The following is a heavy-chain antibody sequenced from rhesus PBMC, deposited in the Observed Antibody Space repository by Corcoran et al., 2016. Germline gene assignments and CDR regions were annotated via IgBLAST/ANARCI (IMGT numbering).Heavy chain of an antibody. CDR3: ARAGLSVRGGLDS. CDR2: IYGNSAST. J-gene: IGHJ6*01. D-gene: IGHD2-21*01. V-gene: IGHV4S7*01. Sequence: QVQLQESGPGLVKPSETLSLTCAVSGGSISGGYYWGWIRQHPGKGLEWIGNIYGNSASTYNNPSIKRRVTISKDTSKNQFSLKRSSVTAADTAVYYCARAGLSVRGGLDSWGQGVVVTVSS. CDR1: GGSISGGYY.